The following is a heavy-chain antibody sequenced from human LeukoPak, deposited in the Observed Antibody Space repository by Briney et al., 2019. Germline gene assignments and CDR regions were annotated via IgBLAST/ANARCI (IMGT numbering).Heavy chain of an antibody. V-gene: IGHV1-69*01. Sequence: ASVKVSCKASGGTFSRYVISWVRQAPGQGLEWMGGIIPIFGTANYAQKFQGRLTITADEFMSTAYMELSSLRSEDTAVYYCARESHYSGSGSLPPPLDYWGQGTLVTVSS. J-gene: IGHJ4*02. CDR2: IIPIFGTA. D-gene: IGHD3-10*01. CDR1: GGTFSRYV. CDR3: ARESHYSGSGSLPPPLDY.